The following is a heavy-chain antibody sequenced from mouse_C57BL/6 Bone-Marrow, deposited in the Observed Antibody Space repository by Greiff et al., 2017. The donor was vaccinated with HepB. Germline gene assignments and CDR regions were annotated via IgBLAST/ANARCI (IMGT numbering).Heavy chain of an antibody. Sequence: QVQLQQPGAELVRPGSSVKLSCKASGYTFTSYWMHWVKQRPTQGLEWIGNIDPSDSETHYNQKFKDKATLTVDKSSSTAYMQLSSLTSEDSAVYYCAHSSGYYLDYWGQGTTLTVSS. J-gene: IGHJ2*01. CDR3: AHSSGYYLDY. CDR1: GYTFTSYW. V-gene: IGHV1-52*01. D-gene: IGHD3-2*02. CDR2: IDPSDSET.